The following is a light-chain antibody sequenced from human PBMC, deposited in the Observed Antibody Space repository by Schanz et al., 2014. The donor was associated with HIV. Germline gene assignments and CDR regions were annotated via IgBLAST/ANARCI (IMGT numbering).Light chain of an antibody. V-gene: IGLV2-8*01. Sequence: QSALTQPPSASGSPGQSVTISCTGTSSDVGGYYYVSWYQQHPGKGPKLMIYEVNKRPSGVPDRFSGSKSGNTASLTVSGLQAEDEADYYCSSFAGNNKLVFGGGTKLTVL. CDR2: EVN. CDR1: SSDVGGYYY. CDR3: SSFAGNNKLV. J-gene: IGLJ2*01.